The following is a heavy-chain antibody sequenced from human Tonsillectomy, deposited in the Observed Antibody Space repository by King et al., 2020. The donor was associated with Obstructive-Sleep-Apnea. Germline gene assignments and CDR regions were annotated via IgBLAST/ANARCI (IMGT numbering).Heavy chain of an antibody. CDR2: IYYSGST. J-gene: IGHJ4*02. CDR3: AREGGRYCSSTSCSDY. Sequence: MQLQESGPGLVKPSQTLSLTCTVSGGSISSGDYYWSWIRQPPGKGLAGIGYIYYSGSTYYNPSLKSRVTISVDTSKNQFSLKLSSGTAADTAVYYCAREGGRYCSSTSCSDYWGQGTLVTVSS. CDR1: GGSISSGDYY. V-gene: IGHV4-30-4*01. D-gene: IGHD2-2*01.